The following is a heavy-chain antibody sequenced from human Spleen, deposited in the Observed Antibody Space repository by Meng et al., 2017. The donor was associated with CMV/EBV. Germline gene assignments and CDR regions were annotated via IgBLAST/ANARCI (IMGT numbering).Heavy chain of an antibody. CDR3: AKGQFFYESGGYLILDS. Sequence: GESLKISCAASGFTFNKYWMSWVRQAPGKGLEWVANIKEDGSEEYYVDSVKGRFAISRDNAKNSLYLQMNSLRAEDTAVYYCAKGQFFYESGGYLILDSWGQGALVTVSS. CDR1: GFTFNKYW. J-gene: IGHJ4*02. D-gene: IGHD3-22*01. V-gene: IGHV3-7*03. CDR2: IKEDGSEE.